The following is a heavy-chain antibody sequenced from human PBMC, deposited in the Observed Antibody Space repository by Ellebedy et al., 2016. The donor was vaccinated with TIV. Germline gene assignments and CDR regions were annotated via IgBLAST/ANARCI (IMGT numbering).Heavy chain of an antibody. Sequence: MPSETLSLTCTVSGGPISNYYWSWIRQSPGKGLEWIGYLFYSGSTKYNPALKSRITISVDTSKNQFSLKMNSVTAADTAVYYCARALQKRTDNDAFDIWGQGTMVTVSS. CDR3: ARALQKRTDNDAFDI. CDR1: GGPISNYY. CDR2: LFYSGST. V-gene: IGHV4-59*01. J-gene: IGHJ3*02.